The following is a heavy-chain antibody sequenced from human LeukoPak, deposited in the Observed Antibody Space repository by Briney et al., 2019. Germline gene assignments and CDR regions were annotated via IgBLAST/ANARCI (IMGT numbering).Heavy chain of an antibody. J-gene: IGHJ4*02. CDR1: GGSFSGYY. D-gene: IGHD6-19*01. CDR3: ARVRGEEAVAGIYYFDY. Sequence: SETLSLTCAVYGGSFSGYYWSWIRQPPGKGLEWIGEINHSGSTNYNPSLKSRVTISVDTSKNQFSLKLSSVTAADTAVYYCARVRGEEAVAGIYYFDYWGQGTLVTVSS. CDR2: INHSGST. V-gene: IGHV4-34*01.